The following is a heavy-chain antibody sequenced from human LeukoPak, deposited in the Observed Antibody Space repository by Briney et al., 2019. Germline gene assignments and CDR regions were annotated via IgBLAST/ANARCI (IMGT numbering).Heavy chain of an antibody. Sequence: SETLSLTCTVSGGSISSCYWSWIRQPPGKGLEWIGYIYYSGSTNYNPSLKSRVTISVDTSKNQFSLKLSSVTAADTAVYYCARDPLGTTVVTPAWAFDIWGQGTMVTVSS. CDR3: ARDPLGTTVVTPAWAFDI. D-gene: IGHD4-23*01. J-gene: IGHJ3*02. V-gene: IGHV4-59*12. CDR1: GGSISSCY. CDR2: IYYSGST.